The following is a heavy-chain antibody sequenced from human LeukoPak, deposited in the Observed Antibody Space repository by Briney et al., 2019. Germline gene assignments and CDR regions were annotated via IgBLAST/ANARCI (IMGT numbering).Heavy chain of an antibody. J-gene: IGHJ4*02. D-gene: IGHD3-22*01. Sequence: GGSLRLSCAASGFTFSDYYMSWIRQAPGKXXXXXXXXXXXGSTIYYADSVKGRFTISRDNAKNSLYLQMNSLRAEDTAVYYCAREALYYYDSSGYPFDYWGQGTLVTVSS. CDR3: AREALYYYDSSGYPFDY. CDR2: XXXXGSTI. CDR1: GFTFSDYY. V-gene: IGHV3-11*01.